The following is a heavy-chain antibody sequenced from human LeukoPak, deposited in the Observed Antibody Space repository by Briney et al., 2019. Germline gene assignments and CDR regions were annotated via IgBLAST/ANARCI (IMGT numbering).Heavy chain of an antibody. CDR1: GFTFSSYS. J-gene: IGHJ4*02. CDR3: ARDGALFYFDY. D-gene: IGHD2/OR15-2a*01. V-gene: IGHV3-48*04. CDR2: ISSSSRSTI. Sequence: GGSLRLSCAASGFTFSSYSMNWVRQAPGKGLEWVSYISSSSRSTIYYADSVKGRFTSSRDNAKNSLYLQMNSLRAEDTAVYYCARDGALFYFDYWGQGTLVTVSS.